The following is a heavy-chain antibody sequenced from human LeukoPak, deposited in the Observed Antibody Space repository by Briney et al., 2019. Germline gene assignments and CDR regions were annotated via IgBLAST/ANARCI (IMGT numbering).Heavy chain of an antibody. J-gene: IGHJ4*02. CDR3: ARDRLWFGEYGRGFGY. Sequence: ASVKVSCKASGYTFTYYYMHWVRQAPGQGLEWMGIINPSGGSTSYAQKFQGRVTMTRDMSTSTVYMELSSLRSEDTAVYYCARDRLWFGEYGRGFGYWGQGTLVTVSS. CDR2: INPSGGST. CDR1: GYTFTYYY. D-gene: IGHD3-10*01. V-gene: IGHV1-46*01.